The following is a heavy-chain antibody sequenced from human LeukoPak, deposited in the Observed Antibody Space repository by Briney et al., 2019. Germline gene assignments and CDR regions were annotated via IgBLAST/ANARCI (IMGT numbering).Heavy chain of an antibody. Sequence: SETLSLTCTVSGDSISSGDYYWSWIRQPPGKGLEWIGYIYYSGSTYYNPSLKSRVTMSLDTSKNQFSLKLRFVTAADTAVYYCARETRGAAARISFWGQGTLVTVSS. CDR1: GDSISSGDYY. CDR2: IYYSGST. D-gene: IGHD2-2*01. V-gene: IGHV4-30-4*01. J-gene: IGHJ4*02. CDR3: ARETRGAAARISF.